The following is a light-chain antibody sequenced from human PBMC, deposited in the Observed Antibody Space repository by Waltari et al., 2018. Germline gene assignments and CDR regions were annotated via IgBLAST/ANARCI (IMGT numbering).Light chain of an antibody. J-gene: IGKJ1*01. Sequence: IQMTQSPSTLSASAGARVVITCRASQSVNTWLAWYQQRPGKAPNLLIYRASSLQSGVPSRFSGRGSGTEFTLTINSLQPDDFASYYCQQYNSFPWMFGQGTKVEIK. CDR1: QSVNTW. CDR2: RAS. V-gene: IGKV1-5*03. CDR3: QQYNSFPWM.